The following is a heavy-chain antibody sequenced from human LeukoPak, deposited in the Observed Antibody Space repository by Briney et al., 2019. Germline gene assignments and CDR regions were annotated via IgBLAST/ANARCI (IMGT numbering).Heavy chain of an antibody. J-gene: IGHJ4*02. V-gene: IGHV4-59*08. D-gene: IGHD3-10*01. CDR1: GGSISNYY. Sequence: PSETLSLTCIVSGGSISNYYWSWIRQPPGEGLEWIGFIYFSGSTNYNPSLKSRVTMSVDTSKNQFSLNLRSVTAADTAVYYCARYSYNSGTYQRYFYSWGQGTLVTVSS. CDR3: ARYSYNSGTYQRYFYS. CDR2: IYFSGST.